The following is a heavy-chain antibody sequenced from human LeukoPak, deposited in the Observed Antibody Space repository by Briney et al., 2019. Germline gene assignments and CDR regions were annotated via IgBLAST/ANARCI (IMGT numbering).Heavy chain of an antibody. Sequence: GGSLRLSCAASGFTFSSYWMSWVRQAPGKGLEWLANIKQDGSEKYYVDSVKGRFTISRDNAKNSLYLQMNSLRAEDTAVYYWPRDGVRGGSYYGEIAWGGQGPLDTFP. CDR3: PRDGVRGGSYYGEIAW. J-gene: IGHJ4*02. V-gene: IGHV3-7*01. CDR2: IKQDGSEK. D-gene: IGHD3-10*01. CDR1: GFTFSSYW.